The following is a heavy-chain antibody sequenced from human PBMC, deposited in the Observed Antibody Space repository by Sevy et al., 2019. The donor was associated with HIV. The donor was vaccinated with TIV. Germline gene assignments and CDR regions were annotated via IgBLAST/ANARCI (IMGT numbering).Heavy chain of an antibody. Sequence: SETLSLTCTVSGGSINSDHWNWIRQPPGKGLEWIGYVYYTGGTNYNPSLKNRVTISVDRTKNQFPLKLTSVTAADTAVYYCARRNDFDIWGQGTMGTVS. CDR1: GGSINSDH. V-gene: IGHV4-59*08. J-gene: IGHJ3*02. CDR2: VYYTGGT. CDR3: ARRNDFDI.